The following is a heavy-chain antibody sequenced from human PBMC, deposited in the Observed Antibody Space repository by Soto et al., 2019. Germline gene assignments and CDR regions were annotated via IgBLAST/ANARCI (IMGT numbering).Heavy chain of an antibody. CDR2: IRSKTDGGTT. CDR1: GITFSNAW. J-gene: IGHJ3*02. D-gene: IGHD6-13*01. V-gene: IGHV3-15*01. Sequence: EVQLVESGGGLVEPGGSLRLSCAASGITFSNAWMNWVRKAPGKGLEYIGRIRSKTDGGTTEYAEPVEGRFTVSRDDSKNTLYLQMSGLKTEDTAVYYCTTTRPGTNVFDNWGQGTLVTVSS. CDR3: TTTRPGTNVFDN.